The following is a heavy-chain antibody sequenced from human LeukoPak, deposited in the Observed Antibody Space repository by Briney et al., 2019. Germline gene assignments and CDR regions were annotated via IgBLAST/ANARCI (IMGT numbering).Heavy chain of an antibody. CDR2: ISAYNGNT. CDR3: ARVPWWYPNENWFDP. D-gene: IGHD2-15*01. V-gene: IGHV1-18*04. J-gene: IGHJ5*02. CDR1: GYTFTGYY. Sequence: ASVKVSCKASGYTFTGYYMHWVRQAPGQGLEWMGWISAYNGNTNYAQKLQGRVTMTTDTSTSTAYMELRSLRSDDTAVYYCARVPWWYPNENWFDPWGQGTLVTASS.